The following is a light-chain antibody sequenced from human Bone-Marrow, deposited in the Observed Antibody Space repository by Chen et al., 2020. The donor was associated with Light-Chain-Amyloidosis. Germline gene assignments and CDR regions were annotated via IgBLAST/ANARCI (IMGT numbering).Light chain of an antibody. CDR3: QHCGSSLYT. J-gene: IGKJ2*01. Sequence: EIVLTQSPGTLSLSPGERATLSCRASQSVSSTYLAWYQQKPGQAPRLLMFGASSRATGIPDRFTGSGSGTDFTLTISRLEPEDVAVYYCQHCGSSLYTFGQGTKLEIK. CDR2: GAS. CDR1: QSVSSTY. V-gene: IGKV3-20*01.